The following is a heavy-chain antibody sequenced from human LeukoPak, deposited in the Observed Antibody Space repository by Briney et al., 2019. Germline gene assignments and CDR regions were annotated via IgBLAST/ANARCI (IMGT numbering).Heavy chain of an antibody. CDR3: AKAASGSYLYYFDY. D-gene: IGHD1-26*01. J-gene: IGHJ4*02. CDR1: GLTFSSYA. CDR2: ISYSGGST. V-gene: IGHV3-23*01. Sequence: SGRSLRLSCAASGLTFSSYAMNWVRQAPGKGLEWVSTISYSGGSTYYVDSVKGRFTISRDNSENTLYLQLNSLRAEDTAVYYCAKAASGSYLYYFDYWGQGTLVTVSS.